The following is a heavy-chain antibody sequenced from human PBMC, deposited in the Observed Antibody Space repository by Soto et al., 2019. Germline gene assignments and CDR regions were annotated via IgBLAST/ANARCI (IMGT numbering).Heavy chain of an antibody. V-gene: IGHV3-74*01. CDR2: INSDGSST. D-gene: IGHD3-16*01. J-gene: IGHJ6*02. CDR3: ATMGAPMGYYYYYGMDV. CDR1: GFTFSGYW. Sequence: PGGSLRLSCAASGFTFSGYWMHWVRQAPGKGLVWVSRINSDGSSTNYADSVKGRFTISRDNAKNTLYLQMNSLRAEDTAVYYCATMGAPMGYYYYYGMDVWGQGTTVTVSS.